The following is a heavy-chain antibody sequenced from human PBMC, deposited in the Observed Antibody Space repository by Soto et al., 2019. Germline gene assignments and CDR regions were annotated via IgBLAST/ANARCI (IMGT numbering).Heavy chain of an antibody. CDR1: GFTFSNYA. CDR2: ISGSGGST. D-gene: IGHD6-13*01. Sequence: VQLLESGGGLVQPGGSLRLSCAASGFTFSNYAVTWVRQAPGKGLEWVSTISGSGGSTYYADSVKGRFTISRDNSKNTLYRQMNSLTAEDTTVYYCAKDQGSSWYEIDYWGQGTLVTVSS. J-gene: IGHJ4*02. CDR3: AKDQGSSWYEIDY. V-gene: IGHV3-23*01.